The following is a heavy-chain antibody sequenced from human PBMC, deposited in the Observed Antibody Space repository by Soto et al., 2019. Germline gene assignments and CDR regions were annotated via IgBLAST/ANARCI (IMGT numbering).Heavy chain of an antibody. CDR2: IHSDGST. J-gene: IGHJ4*02. V-gene: IGHV3-53*01. CDR3: ARARYDSSGYYYFDY. Sequence: PGGSLRLSCAASGLTVSGDHMSWVRQAPGKGLQWVSLIHSDGSTYYADSVKGRFTISRDSSKNTVSLQMNSLRADDTAVYYCARARYDSSGYYYFDYWGQGTLVTVSS. CDR1: GLTVSGDH. D-gene: IGHD3-22*01.